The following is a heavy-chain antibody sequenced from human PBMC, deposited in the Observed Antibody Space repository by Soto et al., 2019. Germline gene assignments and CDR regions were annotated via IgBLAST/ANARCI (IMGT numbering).Heavy chain of an antibody. CDR2: INHSGST. CDR3: ARKVHYYGSGSRPFDY. J-gene: IGHJ4*02. D-gene: IGHD3-10*01. Sequence: SETLSLTCAVYGGSFSGYYWSWIRQPPGKGLEWIGEINHSGSTNYNPSLKSRVTISVDTSKNQFSLKLSSVTAADTAVYYCARKVHYYGSGSRPFDYWGQGTLVTVSS. CDR1: GGSFSGYY. V-gene: IGHV4-34*01.